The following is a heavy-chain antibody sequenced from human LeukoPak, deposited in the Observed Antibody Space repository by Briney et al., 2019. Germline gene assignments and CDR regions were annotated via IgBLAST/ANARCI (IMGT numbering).Heavy chain of an antibody. J-gene: IGHJ4*02. CDR1: GYTFTSYY. CDR3: ARDALRNYFDY. V-gene: IGHV1-46*01. CDR2: INPSGSST. Sequence: ASVKVSCTASGYTFTSYYMHWVRQAPGQGLEWMGIINPSGSSTNYAETFQGRVTITRDMSTSTVYMQLSSLRSEDTAVYYCARDALRNYFDYWGQGTLVTVSS.